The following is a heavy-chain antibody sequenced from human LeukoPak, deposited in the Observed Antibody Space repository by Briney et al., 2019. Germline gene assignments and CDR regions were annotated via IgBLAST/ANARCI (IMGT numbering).Heavy chain of an antibody. CDR3: ARHDNDDDFDY. Sequence: ASVKVSCKASGYTFTRYAINWLRQAPGQGLEWMGWINMYTTNPAYAQGFTERFVFSLDTSVTTAYLQISNLKTEDTAVYYCARHDNDDDFDYWGQGTLVTVSS. CDR2: INMYTTNP. V-gene: IGHV7-4-1*02. J-gene: IGHJ4*02. D-gene: IGHD3-16*01. CDR1: GYTFTRYA.